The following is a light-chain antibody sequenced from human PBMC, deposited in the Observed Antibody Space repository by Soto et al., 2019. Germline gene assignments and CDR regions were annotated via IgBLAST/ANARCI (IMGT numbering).Light chain of an antibody. Sequence: QSVVTQPPSVSGAPGQRVTISCTGSSSNIGADYGVHWYQQLPGRAPKLLIYDNNNRPSGVPDRFSGSKSDTSASLAITGLQAEDEADYYCQSYDTSLRDWNWVFGGGTKVTVL. CDR3: QSYDTSLRDWNWV. J-gene: IGLJ3*02. CDR1: SSNIGADYG. CDR2: DNN. V-gene: IGLV1-40*01.